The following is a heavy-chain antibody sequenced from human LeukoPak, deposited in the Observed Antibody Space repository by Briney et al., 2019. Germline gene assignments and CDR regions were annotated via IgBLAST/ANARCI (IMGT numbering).Heavy chain of an antibody. Sequence: GGSLRLSWAASGFTFSDYYINWIRQAPGKGLEWVSYISSSGSTIYYTDSVKGRFTISRDNAKNSLYLQMNSLRAEDTAVYYCARIFLWSFDYWGQGTLVTVSS. CDR1: GFTFSDYY. D-gene: IGHD2/OR15-2a*01. V-gene: IGHV3-11*01. CDR2: ISSSGSTI. J-gene: IGHJ4*02. CDR3: ARIFLWSFDY.